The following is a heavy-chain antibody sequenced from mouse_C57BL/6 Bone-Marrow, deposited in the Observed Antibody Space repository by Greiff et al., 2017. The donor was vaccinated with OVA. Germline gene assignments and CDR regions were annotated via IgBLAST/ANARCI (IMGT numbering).Heavy chain of an antibody. J-gene: IGHJ2*01. D-gene: IGHD1-1*01. V-gene: IGHV1-78*01. CDR2: IYPRDGST. CDR1: GYTFTDHT. CDR3: ARWKRITTVALDY. Sequence: VKLQQSDAELVKPGASVKISCKVSGYTFTDHTIHWMKQRPEQGLEWIGYIYPRDGSTKYNEKFKGKATLTADKSSSTAYMQLNSLTSEDSAVYFCARWKRITTVALDYWGQGTTLTVSS.